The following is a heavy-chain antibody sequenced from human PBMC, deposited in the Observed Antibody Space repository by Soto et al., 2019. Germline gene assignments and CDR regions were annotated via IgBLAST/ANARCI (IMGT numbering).Heavy chain of an antibody. V-gene: IGHV3-23*01. CDR2: ISGSGGST. J-gene: IGHJ6*03. CDR1: GVTFSSYA. CDR3: AKGQHSSSWYVSPDDDYYYYMDV. Sequence: PGGSLRLSCAASGVTFSSYAMSWVRQAPGKGLEWVSAISGSGGSTYYADSVKGRFTISRDNSKNTLYLQMNSLRAEDTAVYYCAKGQHSSSWYVSPDDDYYYYMDVWGKGTTVTVSS. D-gene: IGHD6-13*01.